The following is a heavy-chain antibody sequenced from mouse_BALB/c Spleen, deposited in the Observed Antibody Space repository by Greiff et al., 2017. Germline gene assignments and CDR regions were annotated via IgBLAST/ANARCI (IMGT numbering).Heavy chain of an antibody. D-gene: IGHD2-4*01. J-gene: IGHJ3*01. CDR2: INPYNGDT. V-gene: IGHV1-20*02. CDR3: AREGGIYYDFAY. CDR1: GYSFTGYF. Sequence: EVQLQESGPELVKPGASVKISCKASGYSFTGYFMNWVMQSHGKSLEWIGRINPYNGDTFYNQKFKGKATLTVDKSSSTAHMELRSLASEDSAVYYCAREGGIYYDFAYWGQGTLVTVSA.